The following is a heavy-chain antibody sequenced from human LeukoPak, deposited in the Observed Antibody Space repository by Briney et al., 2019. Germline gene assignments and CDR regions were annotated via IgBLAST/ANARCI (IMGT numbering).Heavy chain of an antibody. Sequence: ASVKVSCKASGYTFTSYAMHWVRQAPGQRLEWMGWINAGNGNTKYSQKFQGRVTITRDTSASTAYMELSSLRSEDTAVYYCARGYSSGWYQGGFDYWGQGTLATVSS. CDR2: INAGNGNT. D-gene: IGHD6-19*01. V-gene: IGHV1-3*01. J-gene: IGHJ4*02. CDR1: GYTFTSYA. CDR3: ARGYSSGWYQGGFDY.